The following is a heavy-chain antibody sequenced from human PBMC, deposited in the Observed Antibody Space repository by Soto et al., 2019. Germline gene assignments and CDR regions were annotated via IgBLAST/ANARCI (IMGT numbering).Heavy chain of an antibody. D-gene: IGHD2-2*01. J-gene: IGHJ6*02. V-gene: IGHV1-18*01. Sequence: APVKASSKAPGYTFTSYGISWVRQAPGQGLEWMGCISAPNGNTNYPQKPQGRATMPTDTSTRTAYVEVRSLRSDDTAVYYCAREDCSSTSWYPNWGLCDYYCGMDVWGQGTAVTVSS. CDR2: ISAPNGNT. CDR3: AREDCSSTSWYPNWGLCDYYCGMDV. CDR1: GYTFTSYG.